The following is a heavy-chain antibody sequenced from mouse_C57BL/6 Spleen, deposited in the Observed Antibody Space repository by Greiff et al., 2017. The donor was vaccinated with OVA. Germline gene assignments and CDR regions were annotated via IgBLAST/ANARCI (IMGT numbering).Heavy chain of an antibody. V-gene: IGHV1-81*01. CDR1: GYTFTSYG. D-gene: IGHD2-2*01. CDR3: ARGRDVWLRFDY. J-gene: IGHJ2*01. CDR2: IYPRSGNT. Sequence: VQGVESGAELARPGASVKLSCKASGYTFTSYGISWVKQRTGQGLEWIGEIYPRSGNTYYNEKFKGKATLTADKSSSTAYMELRSLTSEDSAVYFCARGRDVWLRFDYWGQGTTLTVSS.